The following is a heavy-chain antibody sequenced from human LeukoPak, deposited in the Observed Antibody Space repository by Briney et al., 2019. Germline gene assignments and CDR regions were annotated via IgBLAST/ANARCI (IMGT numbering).Heavy chain of an antibody. CDR1: GLSISSYD. CDR3: AREGAVVLLDALDM. CDR2: MGTVGDT. D-gene: IGHD2-15*01. Sequence: GGSLRLSCVASGLSISSYDYHWVRQAPGKGLEWVAGMGTVGDTHCVDSVRGRFTISRENAKNSLYLQMDSLRVGDTALYFCAREGAVVLLDALDMWGQGTLVTVSS. J-gene: IGHJ3*02. V-gene: IGHV3-13*01.